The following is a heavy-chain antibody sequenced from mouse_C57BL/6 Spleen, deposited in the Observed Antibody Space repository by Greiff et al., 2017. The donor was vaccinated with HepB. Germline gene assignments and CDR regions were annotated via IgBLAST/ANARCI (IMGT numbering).Heavy chain of an antibody. CDR1: GFTFSDYG. D-gene: IGHD1-1*01. J-gene: IGHJ4*01. Sequence: EVQLVESGGGLVKPGGSLKLSCAASGFTFSDYGMHWVRQAPEKGLEWVAYISSGSSTIYYADTVKGRFTISRDNAKNTLFLQMTSLRSEDTAMYYCARYYVSSSFYAMDYWGQGTSVTVSS. CDR2: ISSGSSTI. CDR3: ARYYVSSSFYAMDY. V-gene: IGHV5-17*01.